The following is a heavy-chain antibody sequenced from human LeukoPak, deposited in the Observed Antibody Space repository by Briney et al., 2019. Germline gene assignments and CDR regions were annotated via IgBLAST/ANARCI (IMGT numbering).Heavy chain of an antibody. D-gene: IGHD7-27*01. V-gene: IGHV4-59*01. Sequence: PSETLSLTCTVSGGSISSYYWSWIRQPPGKGLEWIGYIYYSGSTNYNPSLKSRVTISVDTSKNQFSLKLSSVTAADTAVYYCASPDLSGAALDIWGQGTMVTVSS. CDR1: GGSISSYY. CDR3: ASPDLSGAALDI. J-gene: IGHJ3*02. CDR2: IYYSGST.